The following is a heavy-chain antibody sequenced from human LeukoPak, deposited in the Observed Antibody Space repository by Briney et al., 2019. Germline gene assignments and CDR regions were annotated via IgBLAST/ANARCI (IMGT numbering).Heavy chain of an antibody. D-gene: IGHD2-2*01. CDR3: ARRYCSTCPTGHAFDL. Sequence: GGSLRLSCAASGFSVSYYYMSWVRQAPGRGLERVSALSSGDNTHYADSVNGRFTISRDNSKNTLYLQLNSLRAEDTAVYYCARRYCSTCPTGHAFDLWGQGTMVTVSS. J-gene: IGHJ3*01. CDR1: GFSVSYYY. V-gene: IGHV3-53*01. CDR2: LSSGDNT.